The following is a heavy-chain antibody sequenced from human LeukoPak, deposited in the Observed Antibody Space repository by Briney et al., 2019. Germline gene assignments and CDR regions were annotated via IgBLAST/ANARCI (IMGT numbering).Heavy chain of an antibody. CDR2: ISDSGNT. V-gene: IGHV3-23*01. J-gene: IGHJ4*02. CDR1: GFTLSSCA. Sequence: GGSLRLSCAASGFTLSSCAMSWVRQAPGKGLEWVSAISDSGNTYHADSVKGRFTISRDSSKNTLFLQMNRLRPEDAAVYYCAKAPVTTCRGAYCYPFDYWGQGTLVTVSS. D-gene: IGHD2-21*01. CDR3: AKAPVTTCRGAYCYPFDY.